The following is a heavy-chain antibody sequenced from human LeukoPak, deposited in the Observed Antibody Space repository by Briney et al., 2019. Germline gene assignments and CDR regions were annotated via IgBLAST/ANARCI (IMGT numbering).Heavy chain of an antibody. J-gene: IGHJ6*03. D-gene: IGHD6-25*01. CDR3: ARFAAGGSYYYYMDV. CDR2: IGTSSTTI. CDR1: GFTFSGYA. V-gene: IGHV3-48*01. Sequence: PGGSLRLPCAASGFTFSGYAMSWVRQPPGKGLEWVSNIGTSSTTIYYADSVKGRFTISRDNAKNSLYLQMNSPRADDTAVYYCARFAAGGSYYYYMDVWGKGTTVTVSS.